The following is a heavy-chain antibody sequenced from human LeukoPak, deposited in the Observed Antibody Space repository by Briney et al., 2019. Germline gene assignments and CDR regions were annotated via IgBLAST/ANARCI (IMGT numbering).Heavy chain of an antibody. Sequence: GGSLRLSCAASGFTFSSYSMNWVRQAPGKGLEWVSYISSSGSTIYYADSVKGRFTISRDNAKNSLYLQMNSLRAEDTAVYYCARDRNVSSADFDYWGQGTLVTVSS. D-gene: IGHD1-14*01. V-gene: IGHV3-48*04. CDR2: ISSSGSTI. J-gene: IGHJ4*02. CDR3: ARDRNVSSADFDY. CDR1: GFTFSSYS.